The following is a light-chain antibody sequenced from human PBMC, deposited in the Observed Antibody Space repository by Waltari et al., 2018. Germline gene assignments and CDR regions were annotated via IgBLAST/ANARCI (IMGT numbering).Light chain of an antibody. J-gene: IGKJ4*01. CDR2: DAS. V-gene: IGKV3-11*01. CDR1: QSVDTY. CDR3: HQRSNWPLT. Sequence: EIVLTQSPATLSLSPGHRSPLSCRASQSVDTYLAWYQHKPGQVPRLLIYDASNRATGIPARFSGSGSGADFTLIISSLEPEDFAVYYCHQRSNWPLTFGGGTKVEIK.